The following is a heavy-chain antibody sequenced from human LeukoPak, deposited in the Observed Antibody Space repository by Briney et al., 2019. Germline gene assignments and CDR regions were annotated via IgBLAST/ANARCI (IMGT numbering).Heavy chain of an antibody. CDR2: ITSSSRYI. D-gene: IGHD1-26*01. CDR3: ARDPYSGSYGDYYYYYMGV. V-gene: IGHV3-21*01. CDR1: GFTFSSYN. J-gene: IGHJ6*03. Sequence: GGSLRLSCAVSGFTFSSYNMTWVRQAPGKGLEWVSSITSSSRYIYYADSVKGRFTISRDNAKSSLYLQMNSLRAEDTAVYYCARDPYSGSYGDYYYYYMGVWGKGTTVTISS.